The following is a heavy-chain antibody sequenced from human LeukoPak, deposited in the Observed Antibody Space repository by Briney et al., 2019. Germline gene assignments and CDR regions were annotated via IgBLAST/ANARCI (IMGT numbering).Heavy chain of an antibody. J-gene: IGHJ6*02. Sequence: GGSLRLSCAATGFTFKDYGMHWVRQPPGKGLEWVSSINWNGGGTDYADSVKGRFTISRDNAKKYLYLQLSSLRPEDTALYCCAKHMRATNKYSFLGLDVWGQGTKVSVSS. V-gene: IGHV3-9*01. CDR3: AKHMRATNKYSFLGLDV. CDR1: GFTFKDYG. D-gene: IGHD1-26*01. CDR2: INWNGGGT.